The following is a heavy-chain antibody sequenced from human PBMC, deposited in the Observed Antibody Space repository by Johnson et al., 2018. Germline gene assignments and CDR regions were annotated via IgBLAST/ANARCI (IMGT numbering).Heavy chain of an antibody. CDR1: GFTFSSYA. V-gene: IGHV3-30-3*01. CDR3: AREGPFYYMDV. Sequence: QVQLVESGGGVVQPGRSLRLSCAASGFTFSSYAMHWVRQAPGKGLEWVAVISYDGSNKYYADSVKGRFTISRDNSKNTLYLQMNSLRAEDTAVYYCAREGPFYYMDVWGKGTTVTVSS. CDR2: ISYDGSNK. J-gene: IGHJ6*03.